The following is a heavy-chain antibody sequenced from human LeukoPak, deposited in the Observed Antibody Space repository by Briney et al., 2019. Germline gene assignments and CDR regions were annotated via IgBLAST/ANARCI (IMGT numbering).Heavy chain of an antibody. D-gene: IGHD6-13*01. CDR3: ARDLISSGWYHAFDI. V-gene: IGHV3-53*01. CDR2: IYGGGST. Sequence: GGSLRLSCAASGFTVSSNYMSWVRQAPGKGLEWVSVIYGGGSTYYADSVKGRFTMSRDNSKNTLYLQMNSLRAEDTAVYYCARDLISSGWYHAFDIWGQGTMVTVSS. CDR1: GFTVSSNY. J-gene: IGHJ3*02.